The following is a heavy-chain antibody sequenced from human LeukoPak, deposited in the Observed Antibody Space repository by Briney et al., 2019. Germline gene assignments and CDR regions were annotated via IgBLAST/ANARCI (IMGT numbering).Heavy chain of an antibody. CDR2: MSSSGGST. Sequence: QPGGSLRLSRAASGFSFSSYAMSWVRQAPGKGLEWVSAMSSSGGSTHYADSVKGRFTISRDNSKNTLYLQMNSLRAEDTAVYYCATPKSYDSSGYPFDYWGQGTLVTVSS. V-gene: IGHV3-23*01. J-gene: IGHJ4*02. CDR3: ATPKSYDSSGYPFDY. D-gene: IGHD3-22*01. CDR1: GFSFSSYA.